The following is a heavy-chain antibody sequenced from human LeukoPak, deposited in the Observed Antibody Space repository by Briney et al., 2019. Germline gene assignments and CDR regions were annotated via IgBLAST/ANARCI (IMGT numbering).Heavy chain of an antibody. Sequence: GGSLRLSCAASGFTVSSSYMSWVRQAPGKGLEWVSIAYSGGSIYYADSVKGRFTTSRHNSNNTLDPQMNSLRTEDTAMYYCARSYNSAWLDYWGQGTLVTVSS. D-gene: IGHD6-19*01. V-gene: IGHV3-53*04. CDR3: ARSYNSAWLDY. J-gene: IGHJ4*02. CDR1: GFTVSSSY. CDR2: AYSGGSI.